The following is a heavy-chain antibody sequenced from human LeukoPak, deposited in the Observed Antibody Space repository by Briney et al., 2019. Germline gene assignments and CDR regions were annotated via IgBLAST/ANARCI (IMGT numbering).Heavy chain of an antibody. CDR2: INPNNGGT. V-gene: IGHV1-2*06. Sequence: ASVPDSRQATGYTYTGYYMHWVRPAPGQGLEWVGRINPNNGGTNYAQKFQGRVTMTRDTSISTAYMELSRLRSDDTAVYYCARDFGDYDFWSGYPRNWFDPWGQGTLVTVSS. J-gene: IGHJ5*02. CDR1: GYTYTGYY. D-gene: IGHD3-3*01. CDR3: ARDFGDYDFWSGYPRNWFDP.